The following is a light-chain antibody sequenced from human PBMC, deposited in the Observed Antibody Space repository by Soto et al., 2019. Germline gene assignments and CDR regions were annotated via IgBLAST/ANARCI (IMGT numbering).Light chain of an antibody. Sequence: QSALTQPASVSGSPGQSITISCNGTSSDVGGYNYVSWYQQHPGKAPKLLIYDVSNRPSGVSNRFSASKSGNTASLTISGLQAEDEADYYCSSYTTSSTVVFGGGTKLTVL. J-gene: IGLJ2*01. CDR2: DVS. CDR1: SSDVGGYNY. V-gene: IGLV2-14*03. CDR3: SSYTTSSTVV.